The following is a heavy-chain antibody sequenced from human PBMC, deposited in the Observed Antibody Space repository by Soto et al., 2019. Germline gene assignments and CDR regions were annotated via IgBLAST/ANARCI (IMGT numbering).Heavy chain of an antibody. Sequence: GSSVKFSFKASGGTFGSYAISWVRHAPGQGLEWMGGIIPIFGTANYAQKFQGRVTITADESTSTAYMELSSLRSEDTAVYYCASRSPLIYSGYDWNYYGMDVWGQGTTVTVSS. CDR3: ASRSPLIYSGYDWNYYGMDV. CDR2: IIPIFGTA. CDR1: GGTFGSYA. V-gene: IGHV1-69*13. D-gene: IGHD5-12*01. J-gene: IGHJ6*02.